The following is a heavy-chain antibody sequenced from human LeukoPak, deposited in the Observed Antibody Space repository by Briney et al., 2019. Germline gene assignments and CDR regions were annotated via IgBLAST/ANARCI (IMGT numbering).Heavy chain of an antibody. V-gene: IGHV6-1*01. CDR1: GDSVSSNSAA. J-gene: IGHJ6*02. Sequence: SQTLSLTCAISGDSVSSNSAAWNWIRQSPSRGLEWLGRTYYRSKWYNDYAVSVKSRITINPDTSKNQFSLQLNSVTPEDTAPYYCVYHYFDSRDHRDGMDVWGQGTTVTVSS. CDR2: TYYRSKWYN. D-gene: IGHD3-22*01. CDR3: VYHYFDSRDHRDGMDV.